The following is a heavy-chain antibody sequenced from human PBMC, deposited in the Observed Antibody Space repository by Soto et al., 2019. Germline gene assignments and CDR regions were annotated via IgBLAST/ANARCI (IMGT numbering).Heavy chain of an antibody. D-gene: IGHD3-22*01. J-gene: IGHJ4*02. Sequence: PGGSLRLSCAASGFTFSSYAMHWVRQAPGKGLEWVAVISYDGSNKYYADSVKGRFTISRDNSKNTLYLQMNSLRAEDTAVYYCARDASDSSGNPDYWGQGPLVTVSS. V-gene: IGHV3-30-3*01. CDR2: ISYDGSNK. CDR3: ARDASDSSGNPDY. CDR1: GFTFSSYA.